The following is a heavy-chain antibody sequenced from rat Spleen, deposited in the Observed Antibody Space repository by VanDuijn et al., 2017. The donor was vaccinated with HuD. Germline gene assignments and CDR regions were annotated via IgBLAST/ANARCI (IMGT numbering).Heavy chain of an antibody. J-gene: IGHJ2*01. Sequence: EVQLVESDGGLVQPGRSLKLSCAASGFTFSDYFLAWVRQTPTKGLEWVATISYDGSLTYYRDSVKGRFTISRDNAKTTLYLQMDSLRSEDTATYYCARSVFDYWGQGVMVTVSS. CDR3: ARSVFDY. CDR2: ISYDGSLT. V-gene: IGHV5-29*01. CDR1: GFTFSDYF.